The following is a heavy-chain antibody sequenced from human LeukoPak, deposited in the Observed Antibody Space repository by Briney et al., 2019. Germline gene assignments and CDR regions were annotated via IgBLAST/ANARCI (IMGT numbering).Heavy chain of an antibody. CDR2: IYNSGST. D-gene: IGHD3-10*01. CDR3: ASGESGQAFDF. J-gene: IGHJ4*01. V-gene: IGHV4-30-2*01. Sequence: PSETLSLTCTVSGGSISSGGYLWSWIRQPPGKGLEWIGYIYNSGSTYYNPSLKSRVTISADRYKNQFSLKLRSVCGADRAVFYCASGESGQAFDFW. CDR1: GGSISSGGYL.